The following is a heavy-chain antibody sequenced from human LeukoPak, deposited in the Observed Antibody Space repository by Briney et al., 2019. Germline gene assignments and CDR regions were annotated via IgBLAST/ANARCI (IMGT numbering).Heavy chain of an antibody. D-gene: IGHD3-10*01. J-gene: IGHJ4*02. CDR3: ARDLAYGSGSL. V-gene: IGHV3-7*01. CDR1: RFTFSDYW. Sequence: PGGSLRLSCVASRFTFSDYWMTWVRQAPGKGLEWVANIKQDGSEKYYVDSVKGRFTISRDNAKNSLYLQMNSLRAEDTAVYYCARDLAYGSGSLWGQGTLVTVSS. CDR2: IKQDGSEK.